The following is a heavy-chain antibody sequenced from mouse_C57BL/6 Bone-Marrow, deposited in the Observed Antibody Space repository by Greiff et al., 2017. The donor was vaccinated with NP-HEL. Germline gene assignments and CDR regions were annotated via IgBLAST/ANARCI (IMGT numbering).Heavy chain of an antibody. CDR3: ARPPYYFDY. J-gene: IGHJ2*01. V-gene: IGHV1-85*01. CDR1: GYTFTSYD. Sequence: VHLVESGPELVKPGASVKLSKASGYTFTSYDINWVKQRPGQGLEWIGWIYPRDGSTKYNEKFKGKATLTVDTSSSTAYMELHSLTSEDSAVYFCARPPYYFDYWGQGTTLTVSS. CDR2: IYPRDGST.